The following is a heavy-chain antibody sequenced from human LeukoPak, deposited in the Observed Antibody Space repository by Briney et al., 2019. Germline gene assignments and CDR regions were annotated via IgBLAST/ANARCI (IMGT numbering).Heavy chain of an antibody. D-gene: IGHD6-13*01. J-gene: IGHJ6*02. Sequence: SETLSLTCTVSGGSISSYYWSWIRQPPGKGLEWIGYIYYSGSTNYNPSLKSRVTISVDTSKNQFSLKLSSVTAADTAVYYCARVKSSSWRDLYYYGMDVWGQGTTVTVSS. CDR2: IYYSGST. V-gene: IGHV4-59*01. CDR3: ARVKSSSWRDLYYYGMDV. CDR1: GGSISSYY.